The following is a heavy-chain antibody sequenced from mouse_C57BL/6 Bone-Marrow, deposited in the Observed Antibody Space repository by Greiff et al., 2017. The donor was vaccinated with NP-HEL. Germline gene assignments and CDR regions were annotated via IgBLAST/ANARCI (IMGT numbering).Heavy chain of an antibody. V-gene: IGHV1-81*01. CDR1: GYTFTSYG. Sequence: QVQLQQSGAELARPGASVKLSCKASGYTFTSYGISWVKQRPGQGPEWIGEIYPRSGNTYYNEKFKGKATLTADKSSSTAYMELRSLTSEDSAVYFCAREMDYFDYWGQGTTLTVSS. CDR3: AREMDYFDY. J-gene: IGHJ2*01. CDR2: IYPRSGNT.